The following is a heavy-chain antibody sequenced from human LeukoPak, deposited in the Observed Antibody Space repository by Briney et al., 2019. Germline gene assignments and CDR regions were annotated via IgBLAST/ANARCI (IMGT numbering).Heavy chain of an antibody. D-gene: IGHD2-2*01. CDR2: IYHSGST. J-gene: IGHJ3*02. CDR3: ARYPASIIIGAFDI. V-gene: IGHV4-38-2*01. Sequence: SETLSLTCAVSGFSISSGYYWGWIRQPPGKGLEWIGSIYHSGSTDYNPSLQSRVTISVDTSKNQFSLNLTSVTAADTAVYYCARYPASIIIGAFDIWGQGTMVTVSS. CDR1: GFSISSGYY.